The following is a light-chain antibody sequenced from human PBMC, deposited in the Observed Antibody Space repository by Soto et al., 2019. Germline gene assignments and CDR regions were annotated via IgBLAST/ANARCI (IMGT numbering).Light chain of an antibody. CDR1: QTISSW. Sequence: IQMTQSPSTLSGSVGDRGTITCRASQTISSWLAWYKQKPGKAPKLLIYKASSLESGVPSRFSGSGSGTEFTLTISSLQPDDFATYYCQQYNSYSWTFGQGTKVDIK. CDR2: KAS. CDR3: QQYNSYSWT. V-gene: IGKV1-5*03. J-gene: IGKJ1*01.